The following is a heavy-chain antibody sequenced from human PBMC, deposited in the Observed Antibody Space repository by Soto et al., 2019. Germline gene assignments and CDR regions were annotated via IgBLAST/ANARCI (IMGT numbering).Heavy chain of an antibody. V-gene: IGHV1-24*01. CDR2: FGPEDGET. CDR3: ATERIAARLSSGGMDV. CDR1: GYTLTELS. D-gene: IGHD6-6*01. Sequence: ASVKVSCKVSGYTLTELSMHWVRQAPGKGLEWMGGFGPEDGETIYAQKFQGRVTMTEDTSTDTAYMELSSLRSEDTAVYYCATERIAARLSSGGMDVWGQGTTVTVSS. J-gene: IGHJ6*02.